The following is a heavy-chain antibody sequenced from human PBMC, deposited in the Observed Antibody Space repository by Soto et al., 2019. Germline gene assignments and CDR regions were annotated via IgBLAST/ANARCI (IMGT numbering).Heavy chain of an antibody. D-gene: IGHD6-6*01. CDR3: AKDMYSSSSYYGMDV. CDR2: ISAGGGST. J-gene: IGHJ6*02. V-gene: IGHV3-23*04. Sequence: EVQLVESGGGLVQPGGSLRLSCAASGFTFSSYAMPWVRQAPGKGLEWVSVISAGGGSTFYAESVKGRFTSTRDNSKNTLYLQKNSLRAEDTAVYYCAKDMYSSSSYYGMDVWGQGTTVTASS. CDR1: GFTFSSYA.